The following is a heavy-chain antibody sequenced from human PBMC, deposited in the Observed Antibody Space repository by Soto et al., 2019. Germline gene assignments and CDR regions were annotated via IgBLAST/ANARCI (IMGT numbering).Heavy chain of an antibody. Sequence: EVQLVQSGAEVKKPGESLRISCKGSGYSFTSYWISWVRQMPGKGLEWMGRIDPSDSYTNYSTSFQGHVIISADKSISTAYLQWSSVKASDTAMYYCARLQAAAVDNYLTVDYWGQGDLGSVSS. V-gene: IGHV5-10-1*01. J-gene: IGHJ4*02. CDR3: ARLQAAAVDNYLTVDY. CDR1: GYSFTSYW. CDR2: IDPSDSYT. D-gene: IGHD6-13*01.